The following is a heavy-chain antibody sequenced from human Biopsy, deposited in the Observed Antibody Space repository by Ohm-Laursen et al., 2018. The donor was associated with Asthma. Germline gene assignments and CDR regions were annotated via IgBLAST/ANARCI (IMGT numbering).Heavy chain of an antibody. V-gene: IGHV3-21*01. J-gene: IGHJ1*01. CDR2: ISSLSRYI. CDR1: GFDLRDYT. Sequence: LSLTCVASGFDLRDYTMNWVRMAPGKGLELVASISSLSRYIYHATSLRGRFTISRDNAKRSLYLQMDSLRGDDTAVYYCSRDFTIGSGSPFHFWGRGTLVTVSS. CDR3: SRDFTIGSGSPFHF. D-gene: IGHD3-10*01.